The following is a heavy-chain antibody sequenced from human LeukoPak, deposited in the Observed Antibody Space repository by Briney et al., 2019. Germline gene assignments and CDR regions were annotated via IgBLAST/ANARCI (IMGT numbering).Heavy chain of an antibody. J-gene: IGHJ4*02. CDR2: ISGSGGST. Sequence: GGSLRLPCVASEFTFSNYWMSWVRQAPGKGLEWVSAISGSGGSTYYADSVKGRFTISRDNSKNTLYLQMNSLRAEDTAVYYCAKDPGSQQLVLGYFDYWGQGTLVTVSS. D-gene: IGHD6-13*01. V-gene: IGHV3-23*01. CDR3: AKDPGSQQLVLGYFDY. CDR1: EFTFSNYW.